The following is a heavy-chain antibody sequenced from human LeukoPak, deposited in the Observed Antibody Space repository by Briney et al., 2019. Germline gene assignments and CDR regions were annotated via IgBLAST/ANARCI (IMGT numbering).Heavy chain of an antibody. D-gene: IGHD3-10*01. CDR3: AGEPMVRGVMGHYYYYYYMDV. J-gene: IGHJ6*03. CDR2: IYHTGST. CDR1: GGSVSDYY. V-gene: IGHV4-59*02. Sequence: PSETLSLTCTISGGSVSDYYWSWIRQSPGKGLEWIGYIYHTGSTSYSPSLKSRVTISADTSQNQFSLKLSSVTAADTAVYYCAGEPMVRGVMGHYYYYYYMDVWGKGTTVTISS.